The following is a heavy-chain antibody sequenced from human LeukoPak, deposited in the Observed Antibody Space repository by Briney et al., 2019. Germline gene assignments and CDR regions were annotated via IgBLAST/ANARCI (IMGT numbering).Heavy chain of an antibody. CDR3: AKCWTSDGVCLNFDH. D-gene: IGHD2-8*01. CDR2: ISGSGDNT. Sequence: PGGSLRLSCEASGLSFRSYGMSWVRQAPGKWLEWVSGISGSGDNTYYTDSVKGRFTISRDNSKNTLYLQMNSLRVEDTAVYYCAKCWTSDGVCLNFDHWGQGALVTVSS. V-gene: IGHV3-23*01. J-gene: IGHJ4*02. CDR1: GLSFRSYG.